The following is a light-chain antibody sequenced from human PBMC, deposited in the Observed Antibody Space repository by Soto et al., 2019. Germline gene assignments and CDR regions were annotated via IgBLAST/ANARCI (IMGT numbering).Light chain of an antibody. CDR2: AAS. V-gene: IGKV1-39*01. CDR1: QSISSY. Sequence: DIQMTQSPASLSSYLLDIVTITCRASQSISSYLNWYQQKPGKAPKLLIYAASSLQSGVPSRFSGSGSGTDFTLTISSLQPEDFATYYCQQSYSTPRTFGQGTKVDI. J-gene: IGKJ1*01. CDR3: QQSYSTPRT.